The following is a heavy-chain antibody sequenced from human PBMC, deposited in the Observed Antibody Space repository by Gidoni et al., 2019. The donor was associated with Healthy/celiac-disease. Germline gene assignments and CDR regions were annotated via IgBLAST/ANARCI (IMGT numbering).Heavy chain of an antibody. Sequence: QVQLVESGGGVVQPGGSLRLSCAASGFTSSNYGMHWVRQAPGKGLEWVAFIRYDGSNKYYADSVKGRFTISRDNSKNTLYLQMNSLRAEDTAVYYCAKDHGRFLEWLLPYFDYWGQGTLVTVSS. CDR3: AKDHGRFLEWLLPYFDY. J-gene: IGHJ4*02. CDR2: IRYDGSNK. D-gene: IGHD3-3*01. V-gene: IGHV3-30*02. CDR1: GFTSSNYG.